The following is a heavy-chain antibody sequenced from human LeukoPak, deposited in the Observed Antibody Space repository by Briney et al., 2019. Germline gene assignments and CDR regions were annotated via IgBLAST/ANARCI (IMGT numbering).Heavy chain of an antibody. Sequence: GGSLRLSCAASGFSFSSYAMSWVRQAPGKGLEWVSSISGSGGSAYYADSVKGRFTISRDNSKNTLYVQMNSLTGEDTAVYYCAKGGSGSYYKKGFDYWGQGTLVTVSS. J-gene: IGHJ4*02. CDR2: ISGSGGSA. CDR3: AKGGSGSYYKKGFDY. V-gene: IGHV3-23*01. D-gene: IGHD3-10*01. CDR1: GFSFSSYA.